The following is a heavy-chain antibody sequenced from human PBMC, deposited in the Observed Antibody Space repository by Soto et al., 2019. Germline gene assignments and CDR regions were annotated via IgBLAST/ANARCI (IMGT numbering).Heavy chain of an antibody. CDR1: EFTFSSYW. CDR2: IKQDGSEK. J-gene: IGHJ6*02. CDR3: ARDGAAAGLYYYYGMDV. V-gene: IGHV3-7*03. D-gene: IGHD6-13*01. Sequence: GGSLRLSCVASEFTFSSYWMSWVRQAPGKGLEWVANIKQDGSEKYYVDSVKGRFTISRDNAKNSLYLQMNSLRAEDTAVYYCARDGAAAGLYYYYGMDVWGQGXTVTVYS.